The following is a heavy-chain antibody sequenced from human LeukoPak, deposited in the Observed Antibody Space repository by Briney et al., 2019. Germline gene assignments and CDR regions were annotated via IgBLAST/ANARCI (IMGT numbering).Heavy chain of an antibody. CDR2: IYTSGST. Sequence: SETLSLTCTVSGGSISSYYWSWIRQPAGKGLEWIGRIYTSGSTNYNPSLKSRVTISVDTSKNQFSLKLSSVTAADTAVYYCAVRYWPGYSGYSHRNWFDPWGQGTLVTVSS. D-gene: IGHD5-12*01. J-gene: IGHJ5*02. CDR1: GGSISSYY. V-gene: IGHV4-4*07. CDR3: AVRYWPGYSGYSHRNWFDP.